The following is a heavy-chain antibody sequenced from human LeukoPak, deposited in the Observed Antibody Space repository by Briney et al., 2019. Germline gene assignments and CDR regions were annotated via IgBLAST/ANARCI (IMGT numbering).Heavy chain of an antibody. CDR2: IYYTGNT. V-gene: IGHV4-59*08. Sequence: SETLSLTCTVSGGSISSYYWSWIRQPPGKGLEWIGYIYYTGNTNYNPSLKSRVTISVDTSTNQFSLNLSSVTAADTAIYYCARLGGATSPFGYWGQGTLVTVSS. CDR1: GGSISSYY. CDR3: ARLGGATSPFGY. D-gene: IGHD1-26*01. J-gene: IGHJ4*02.